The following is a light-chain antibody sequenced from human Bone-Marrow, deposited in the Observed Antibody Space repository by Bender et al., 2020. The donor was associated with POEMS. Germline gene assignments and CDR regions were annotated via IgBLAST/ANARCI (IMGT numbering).Light chain of an antibody. J-gene: IGLJ1*01. CDR1: SSDIGGSNY. Sequence: QYALTQPPSASGSPGQSVTISCTGTSSDIGGSNYVSWYQQHPGKVPKVIIYEVSKRPSGVPDRFSGSKSGSTASLTVSGLQPEDEADYYCSSYATSDKYFFGTGTKVTVL. CDR2: EVS. CDR3: SSYATSDKYF. V-gene: IGLV2-8*01.